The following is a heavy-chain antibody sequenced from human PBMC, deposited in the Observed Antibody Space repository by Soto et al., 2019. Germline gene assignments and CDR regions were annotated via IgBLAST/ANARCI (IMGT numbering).Heavy chain of an antibody. J-gene: IGHJ6*02. D-gene: IGHD3-3*01. Sequence: SVKVSCKASGGTFSSYAISWVRQAPGQGLEWMGGIIPIFGTANYAQKFQGRVTITADESTSTAYMELSSLRSEDTAVYYCARGKRYYDFWSGASATSYYYYGMDVWGQGTTVTVSS. CDR2: IIPIFGTA. CDR1: GGTFSSYA. V-gene: IGHV1-69*13. CDR3: ARGKRYYDFWSGASATSYYYYGMDV.